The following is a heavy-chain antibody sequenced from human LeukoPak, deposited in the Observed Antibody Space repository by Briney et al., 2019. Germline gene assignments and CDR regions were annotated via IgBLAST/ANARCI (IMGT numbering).Heavy chain of an antibody. CDR2: INHSGST. J-gene: IGHJ5*02. CDR3: ARRGRYCSGGSCFIGLFDP. V-gene: IGHV4-34*01. Sequence: SETLSLTCAVYGGSFSGYYWSWIRQPPGKGLEWIGEINHSGSTNYNPSLKSRVTISVDTSKNQFSLKLSSVTAADTAVYYCARRGRYCSGGSCFIGLFDPWGQGALVTVSS. CDR1: GGSFSGYY. D-gene: IGHD2-15*01.